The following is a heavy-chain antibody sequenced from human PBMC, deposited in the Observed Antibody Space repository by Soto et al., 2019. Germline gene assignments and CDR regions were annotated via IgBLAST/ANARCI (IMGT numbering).Heavy chain of an antibody. CDR1: GDSVSSNSAA. CDR3: ARDHSGYDSSGRVDYYYGMDV. CDR2: TYYRSKWYN. V-gene: IGHV6-1*01. J-gene: IGHJ6*02. Sequence: SQTLSLPCAISGDSVSSNSAAWNWIRQSPSRGLEWLGRTYYRSKWYNDYAVSVKRRITINPDTSKHQFSLQLNSVTPEDTAVYYCARDHSGYDSSGRVDYYYGMDVWGQGTTVTVS. D-gene: IGHD5-12*01.